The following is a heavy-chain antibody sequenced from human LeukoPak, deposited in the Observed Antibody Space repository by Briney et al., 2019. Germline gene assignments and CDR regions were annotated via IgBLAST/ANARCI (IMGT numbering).Heavy chain of an antibody. CDR2: ISTDGRTT. D-gene: IGHD1-14*01. Sequence: PGGSLRLSCAAPGFTFSHYRMHWVRQTPGKGLVWVSRISTDGRTTCYAESVKGRFTISRDNAKNTQYLQMNSLRAEDTAVYYCSRVGSGTTRDYGGQGTLVTVSS. V-gene: IGHV3-74*01. J-gene: IGHJ4*02. CDR1: GFTFSHYR. CDR3: SRVGSGTTRDY.